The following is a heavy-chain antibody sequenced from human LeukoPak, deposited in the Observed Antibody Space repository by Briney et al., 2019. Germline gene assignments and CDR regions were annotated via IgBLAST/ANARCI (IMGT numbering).Heavy chain of an antibody. D-gene: IGHD3-16*01. J-gene: IGHJ6*02. Sequence: GGSLRLSCAASGFTFSSYWMNWARQAPGKGLEWVASINHNGNVNYYVDSVKGRFTISRHNAKNSLYLQMSNLRAEDTAVYFCARGGGLDVWGQGATVTVSS. CDR3: ARGGGLDV. V-gene: IGHV3-7*03. CDR1: GFTFSSYW. CDR2: INHNGNVN.